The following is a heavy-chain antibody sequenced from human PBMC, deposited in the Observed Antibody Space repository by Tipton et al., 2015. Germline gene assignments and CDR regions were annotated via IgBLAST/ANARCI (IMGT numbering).Heavy chain of an antibody. CDR1: GFTFDDYG. D-gene: IGHD6-13*01. Sequence: GSLRLSCAASGFTFDDYGMSWVRQAPGKGLEWVAGIDWNGGRTGYADSVKGRFTISRDNAQNSLYLQMNSLRAEDTAFYYCAREGSSWSFGVYWGQGTLVSVSS. J-gene: IGHJ4*02. CDR3: AREGSSWSFGVY. CDR2: IDWNGGRT. V-gene: IGHV3-20*04.